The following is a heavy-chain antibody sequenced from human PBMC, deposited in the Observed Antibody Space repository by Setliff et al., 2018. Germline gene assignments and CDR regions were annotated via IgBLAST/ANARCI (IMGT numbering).Heavy chain of an antibody. CDR1: GYTFTNYG. Sequence: ASVKVSCKASGYTFTNYGFSWVRQAPGQGLEWMGWISTYNGHTSYAQKLQGRVTLTTDTATSTAYMELRSLRSDDTAVYYCARAPRGPLSVVLALDYWGQGTLVTVSS. CDR2: ISTYNGHT. J-gene: IGHJ4*02. CDR3: ARAPRGPLSVVLALDY. V-gene: IGHV1-18*01. D-gene: IGHD2-21*01.